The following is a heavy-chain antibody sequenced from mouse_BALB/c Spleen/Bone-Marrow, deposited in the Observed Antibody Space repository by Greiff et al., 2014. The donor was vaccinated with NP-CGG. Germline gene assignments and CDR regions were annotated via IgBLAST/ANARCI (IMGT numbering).Heavy chain of an antibody. V-gene: IGHV1-54*03. J-gene: IGHJ4*01. CDR2: INSGSGGT. Sequence: LVESGAELVRPGTSVKVSCKGSGYAFTNYLIEWVKQRPGQGLEWIGVINSGSGGTKYNEKFKGKATLTADKSSSTAYMQLSSLTSDDSAVYFCARAITDAMDYWGQGTPVTVSA. D-gene: IGHD2-4*01. CDR3: ARAITDAMDY. CDR1: GYAFTNYL.